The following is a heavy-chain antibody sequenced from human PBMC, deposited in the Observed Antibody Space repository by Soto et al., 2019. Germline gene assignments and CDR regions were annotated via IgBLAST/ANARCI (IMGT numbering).Heavy chain of an antibody. CDR1: GGSISSSNW. D-gene: IGHD3-10*01. J-gene: IGHJ4*02. CDR3: ARRWGEGRVDY. CDR2: IYHSGNT. Sequence: QVQLQESGPGLVKPSGTLSLTCAVSGGSISSSNWWSLVRQPPGKGLEWIGEIYHSGNTNYNPSLKSRVTMAVDKSRNQLSLKLSSVTAADTAVYYCARRWGEGRVDYWGQGTLVTVSS. V-gene: IGHV4-4*02.